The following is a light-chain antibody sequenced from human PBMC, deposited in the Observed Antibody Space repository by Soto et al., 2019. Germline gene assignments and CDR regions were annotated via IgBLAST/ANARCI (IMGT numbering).Light chain of an antibody. V-gene: IGLV1-44*01. CDR2: YDN. CDR3: AAGDDSLIGRV. J-gene: IGLJ1*01. Sequence: QSVLTQPPSASGTPGQRVTISCSGSNSNIGSNTVNWYQQLPGTAPKLLIYYDNLRPSGVPDRISGSKSGTSASLAISGLQSDDEADFYWAAGDDSLIGRVFGTGTKPTVL. CDR1: NSNIGSNT.